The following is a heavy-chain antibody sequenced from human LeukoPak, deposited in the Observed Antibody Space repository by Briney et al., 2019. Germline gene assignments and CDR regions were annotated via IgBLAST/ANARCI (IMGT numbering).Heavy chain of an antibody. V-gene: IGHV3-74*01. J-gene: IGHJ6*03. CDR1: RFTFSSYW. CDR3: ARGIGIAAAGQRYYMDV. Sequence: GGSLRLSCAASRFTFSSYWMHWVRQAPGKGLVWVSRINSDGSSISYADSVKGRFTISRDNAKNTLYLQMNSLRAEDTAVYYCARGIGIAAAGQRYYMDVWGKGTTVTVSS. CDR2: INSDGSSI. D-gene: IGHD6-13*01.